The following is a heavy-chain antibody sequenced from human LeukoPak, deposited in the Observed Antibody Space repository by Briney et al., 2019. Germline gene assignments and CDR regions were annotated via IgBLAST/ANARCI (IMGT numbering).Heavy chain of an antibody. CDR2: IYYSGST. J-gene: IGHJ4*02. CDR1: GGSISSSNYY. CDR3: ARLQLGYCSSTSCYALFDY. Sequence: SETLSLTCTVSGGSISSSNYYWGWIRQPPGKGLEWIGNIYYSGSTYYNPSLKSRVTISVDTSKNQLSLKLNSVTAADTAVYYCARLQLGYCSSTSCYALFDYWGQGTLVTVSS. V-gene: IGHV4-39*01. D-gene: IGHD2-2*01.